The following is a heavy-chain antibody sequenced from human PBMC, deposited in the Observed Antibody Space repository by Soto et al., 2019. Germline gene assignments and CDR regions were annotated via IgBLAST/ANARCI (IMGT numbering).Heavy chain of an antibody. Sequence: SETLSLTCTVSGGSFNSTIYYWAWIRQPPGKGLQWIGSIYYSGSTYYNRSLKSRITMSVDTSKRQVSLKLSSVTAADTAIYYCARHRDVWRGSQFDYWGQGTLVTVSS. V-gene: IGHV4-39*01. D-gene: IGHD3-16*01. CDR2: IYYSGST. CDR3: ARHRDVWRGSQFDY. CDR1: GGSFNSTIYY. J-gene: IGHJ4*02.